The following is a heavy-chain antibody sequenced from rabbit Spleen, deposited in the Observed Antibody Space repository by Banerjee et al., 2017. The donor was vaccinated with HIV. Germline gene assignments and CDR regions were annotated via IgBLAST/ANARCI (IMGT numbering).Heavy chain of an antibody. CDR1: GFTLSSYY. CDR3: ARNFDL. Sequence: QQLEESAGGLVQPGGSLKLSCKASGFTLSSYYMNWVRQAPGKGLEWIGYIDPVFGITYYANWVNGRFSISRENAQNTVLLQMTSLTAADTATYFCARNFDLWGPGTLVTVS. J-gene: IGHJ4*01. CDR2: IDPVFGIT. V-gene: IGHV1S7*01.